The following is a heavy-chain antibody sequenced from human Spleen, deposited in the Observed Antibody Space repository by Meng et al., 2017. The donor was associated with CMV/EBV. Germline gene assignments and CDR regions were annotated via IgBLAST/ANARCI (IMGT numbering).Heavy chain of an antibody. CDR1: GFTFSSYW. Sequence: GESLKISCAASGFTFSSYWMYWVRLVPGKGLMCVLRINGDGSIIDYADSVKGRFTISRDNAKNKVYLQMNSLSAEDTAVYYCARFFYNAFDMWGQGTKVTVSS. D-gene: IGHD3-10*01. CDR2: INGDGSII. V-gene: IGHV3-74*01. J-gene: IGHJ3*02. CDR3: ARFFYNAFDM.